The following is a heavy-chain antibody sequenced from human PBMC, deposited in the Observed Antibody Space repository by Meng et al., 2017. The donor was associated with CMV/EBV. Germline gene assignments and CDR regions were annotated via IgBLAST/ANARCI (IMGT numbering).Heavy chain of an antibody. Sequence: SVKVSCKASGGTFSSYAISWVRQAPGQGLEWMGGIIPIFGTANYAQKFQGRVTMTRDTSISTAYMELSRLRSDDTAVYYCARDLGDLDYWGPDAFDIWGQGTMVTVSS. CDR2: IIPIFGTA. D-gene: IGHD7-27*01. J-gene: IGHJ3*02. CDR1: GGTFSSYA. CDR3: ARDLGDLDYWGPDAFDI. V-gene: IGHV1-69*05.